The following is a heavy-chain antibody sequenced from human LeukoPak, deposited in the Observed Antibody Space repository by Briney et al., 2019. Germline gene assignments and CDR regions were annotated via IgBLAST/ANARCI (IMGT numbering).Heavy chain of an antibody. CDR3: ARENRWTHFDY. D-gene: IGHD2-15*01. Sequence: GGSLRLSCVVSGFTFSSYWMSWVRQAPGKGLEWVANIKHDGSEKYYVDSVKGRFTIYRDNAKNSLYLQMNSLRAEDTAVYYCARENRWTHFDYWGQGTLVTVSS. CDR2: IKHDGSEK. CDR1: GFTFSSYW. V-gene: IGHV3-7*04. J-gene: IGHJ4*02.